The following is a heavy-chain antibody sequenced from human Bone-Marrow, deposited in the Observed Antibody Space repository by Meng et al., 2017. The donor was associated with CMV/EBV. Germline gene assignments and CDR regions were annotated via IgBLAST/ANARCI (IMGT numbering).Heavy chain of an antibody. Sequence: KVSCKASGYSFNSYGSSWVRQARGKGLEWMGWISAYNGNTNCAQKLQGRVTMTTDTSTSTAYMELRSLRSDDTAVYYCARGVGATSDYWGQGTLVTVSS. CDR3: ARGVGATSDY. CDR1: GYSFNSYG. J-gene: IGHJ4*02. D-gene: IGHD1-26*01. CDR2: ISAYNGNT. V-gene: IGHV1-18*01.